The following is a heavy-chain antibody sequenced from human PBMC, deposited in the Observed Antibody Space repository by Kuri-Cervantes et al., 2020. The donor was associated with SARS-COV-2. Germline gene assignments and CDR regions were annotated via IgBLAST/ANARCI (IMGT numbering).Heavy chain of an antibody. CDR3: AKKGDSSSWYPGAFDI. V-gene: IGHV3-7*01. CDR2: IKQDGSEK. CDR1: GFTFSSYW. D-gene: IGHD6-13*01. Sequence: GESLRLSCAASGFTFSSYWMSWVRQAPGKGLEWVANIKQDGSEKYYVDSVKGRFTISRDNAKNSLYLQMNSLRAEDTAVYYCAKKGDSSSWYPGAFDIWGQGTMVTVSS. J-gene: IGHJ3*02.